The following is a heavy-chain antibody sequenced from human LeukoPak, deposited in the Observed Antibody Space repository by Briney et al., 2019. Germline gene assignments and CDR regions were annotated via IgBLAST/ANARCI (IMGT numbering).Heavy chain of an antibody. J-gene: IGHJ4*02. CDR2: IGGSGGNT. V-gene: IGHV3-23*01. CDR3: AKGRSFASSLPDSNDY. Sequence: GGSLRLSCAASGFTCTSYAMHWVRQAPGKGLEWVSAIGGSGGNTYYAGSVKGRFTISRDSSKNTLYLQMNSLRAEDTAVYYCAKGRSFASSLPDSNDYWGQGTLVTVSS. D-gene: IGHD2-21*01. CDR1: GFTCTSYA.